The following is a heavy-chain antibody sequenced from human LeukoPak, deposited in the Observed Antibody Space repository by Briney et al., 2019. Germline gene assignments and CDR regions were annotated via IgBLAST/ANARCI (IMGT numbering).Heavy chain of an antibody. CDR2: VYYDGNT. CDR3: AREDYYDSSPDAFDI. D-gene: IGHD3-22*01. CDR1: GGSICSSLYY. V-gene: IGHV4-39*07. Sequence: SETLSLTCTVSGGSICSSLYYWGWFRRPPGKGLEWIGNVYYDGNTYRNPPLRSRVTMSVDTSKNQFSLKLRSVTAADTAVYYCAREDYYDSSPDAFDIWGQGTMVTVSS. J-gene: IGHJ3*02.